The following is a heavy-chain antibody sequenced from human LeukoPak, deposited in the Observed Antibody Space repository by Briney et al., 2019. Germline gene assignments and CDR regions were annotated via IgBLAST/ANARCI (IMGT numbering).Heavy chain of an antibody. CDR3: PKPLLTPGN. CDR2: ISASGADT. Sequence: GGSLRLSCTTSGFIFAKYAMAWVRQSPGKGPEWVSTISASGADTYYADSVRGRFTISRDNSRNALYLQLSRLRVGDTAFYYCPKPLLTPGNWGPGTLVTVSS. D-gene: IGHD4-23*01. J-gene: IGHJ4*02. V-gene: IGHV3-23*01. CDR1: GFIFAKYA.